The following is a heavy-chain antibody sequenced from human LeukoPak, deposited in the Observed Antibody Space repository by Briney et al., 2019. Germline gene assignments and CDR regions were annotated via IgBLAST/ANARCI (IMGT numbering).Heavy chain of an antibody. CDR2: IRIKAYGVTT. Sequence: GGSLRLSCTVSGFTFRDYALSWFRQPPAKGLAGVGFIRIKAYGVTTEYAASVKVRFTSSRDDSKSIAYLQMNSLKTEDTALYYCTRERWWLLDYYCYMDVWGKGTTVTVSS. CDR3: TRERWWLLDYYCYMDV. D-gene: IGHD2-15*01. J-gene: IGHJ6*03. CDR1: GFTFRDYA. V-gene: IGHV3-49*03.